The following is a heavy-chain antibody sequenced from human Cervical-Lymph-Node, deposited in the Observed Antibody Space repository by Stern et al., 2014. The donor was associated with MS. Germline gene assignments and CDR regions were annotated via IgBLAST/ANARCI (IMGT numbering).Heavy chain of an antibody. J-gene: IGHJ4*02. Sequence: VQLLHSGAEVKKPGSSVKVSCKASGDTFRSYAINWVRQVPGQGLEWMGGITSVFGTTNYAQKFQGRVTITADKSTNTAYMELMTLRSEDTAVYYCARGGGLVGYFDYWGQGTLVSVSS. D-gene: IGHD1-26*01. CDR2: ITSVFGTT. V-gene: IGHV1-69*06. CDR1: GDTFRSYA. CDR3: ARGGGLVGYFDY.